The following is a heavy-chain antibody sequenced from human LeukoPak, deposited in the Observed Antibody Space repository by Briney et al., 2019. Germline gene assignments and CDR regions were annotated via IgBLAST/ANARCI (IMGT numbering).Heavy chain of an antibody. Sequence: PGGSLRLSRAASGFTFSSYTMNWVRQAPGKGLEWVSSISSSSSYIYYADSVKGRFTISRDNAKKSLYLQINSLRAEDTAVYYCARDLTCDYWGQGTLVTVSS. V-gene: IGHV3-21*01. CDR2: ISSSSSYI. J-gene: IGHJ4*02. D-gene: IGHD1-14*01. CDR3: ARDLTCDY. CDR1: GFTFSSYT.